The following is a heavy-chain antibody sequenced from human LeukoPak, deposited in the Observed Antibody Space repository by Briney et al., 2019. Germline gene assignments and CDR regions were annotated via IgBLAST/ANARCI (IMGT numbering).Heavy chain of an antibody. D-gene: IGHD3-3*01. CDR2: IRNKAYGGTA. V-gene: IGHV3-49*04. Sequence: GGSLRLSCTTSGFTFGDYSMSWVRQAPRKGLEWVGFIRNKAYGGTAEYAASVKGRFTISRDDSTSIAYLQMNSLKTEDTAVYYCSRERRFLEWFLLDFWGQGTLVTVSS. CDR1: GFTFGDYS. CDR3: SRERRFLEWFLLDF. J-gene: IGHJ4*02.